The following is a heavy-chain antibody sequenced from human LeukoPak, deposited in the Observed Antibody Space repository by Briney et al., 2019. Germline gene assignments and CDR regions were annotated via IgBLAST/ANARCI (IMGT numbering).Heavy chain of an antibody. CDR3: ARRTHYYDSSGYSYYFDY. D-gene: IGHD3-22*01. CDR2: IYHSGST. V-gene: IGHV4-38-2*02. CDR1: GYSISSGYY. J-gene: IGHJ4*02. Sequence: SETLSLTCTVSGYSISSGYYWGWIRQPRGKGLEWIGSIYHSGSTYYDPSLKSRVTISVDTSKNQFSLKLSSVTAADTAVYYCARRTHYYDSSGYSYYFDYWGQGTLVTVSS.